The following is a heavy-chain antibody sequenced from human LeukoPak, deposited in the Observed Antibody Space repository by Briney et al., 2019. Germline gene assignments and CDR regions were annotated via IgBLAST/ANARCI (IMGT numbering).Heavy chain of an antibody. D-gene: IGHD2-15*01. V-gene: IGHV5-51*01. CDR2: IYPGDSDT. CDR1: GYSFTSYW. J-gene: IGHJ4*02. Sequence: GESLKISCKGSGYSFTSYWIGWVRQMPGKGLEWMGIIYPGDSDTRYSPSFQGQVTISADKSISTAYLQWSSLKASDTAMYYCAIPYCSGGSCYPYYFGYWGQGTLVTVSS. CDR3: AIPYCSGGSCYPYYFGY.